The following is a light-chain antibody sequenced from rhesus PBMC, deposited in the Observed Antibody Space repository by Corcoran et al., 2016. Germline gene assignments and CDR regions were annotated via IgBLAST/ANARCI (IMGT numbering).Light chain of an antibody. CDR1: ENVNTY. V-gene: IGKV1-74*01. CDR2: KAS. Sequence: DIQMTQSPSSLSASVGDRVTITCRASENVNTYLNWYPQKPGKAPKHLSNKASTLQSGVPSRFSGSGAGTDYTFTISSLQPEDVATYYCQHGYGTPRTFGQGTKVEIK. CDR3: QHGYGTPRT. J-gene: IGKJ1*01.